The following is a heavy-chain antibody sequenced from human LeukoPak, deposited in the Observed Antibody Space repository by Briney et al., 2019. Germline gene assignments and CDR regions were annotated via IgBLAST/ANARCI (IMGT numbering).Heavy chain of an antibody. D-gene: IGHD2-15*01. V-gene: IGHV4-59*01. CDR3: ARGRTEHCGGGSCFAKEY. CDR1: GGSISSYY. Sequence: SETLSLTCSVSGGSISSYYWSWIRQPPGKGLEWIGYIYSSGRTNYNPSLKSRVTISVDTSKNQVSLKLSSVTTADTAVYYCARGRTEHCGGGSCFAKEYWGQGTLVTVSS. CDR2: IYSSGRT. J-gene: IGHJ4*02.